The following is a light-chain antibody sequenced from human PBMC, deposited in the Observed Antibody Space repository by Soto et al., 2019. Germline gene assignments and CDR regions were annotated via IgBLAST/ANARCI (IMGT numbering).Light chain of an antibody. J-gene: IGKJ1*01. CDR2: GAS. CDR3: QQYNKWPQT. CDR1: QSVATN. V-gene: IGKV3-15*01. Sequence: EAVLTHSPATLSVFPGERATLSCRASQSVATNLAWYQQRPGQAPRLLIYGASKRAIGLPARFSGSGSGTEFTLTITSLQSEDFAVYYCQQYNKWPQTFGQGTKVDIK.